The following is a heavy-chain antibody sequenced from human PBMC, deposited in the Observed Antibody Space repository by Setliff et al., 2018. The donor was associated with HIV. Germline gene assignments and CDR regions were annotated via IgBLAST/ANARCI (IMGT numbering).Heavy chain of an antibody. CDR3: ARAKATRQARPTNCFDP. CDR1: GYTFTSYY. CDR2: INPSGGST. Sequence: ASVKVSCKASGYTFTSYYMHWARQAPGQGLEWMGIINPSGGSTNYAQKFQDRVTITADESTSTAYMELSSLRFEDTAVYYCARAKATRQARPTNCFDPWGQGTLVTVSS. D-gene: IGHD1-1*01. V-gene: IGHV1-46*01. J-gene: IGHJ5*02.